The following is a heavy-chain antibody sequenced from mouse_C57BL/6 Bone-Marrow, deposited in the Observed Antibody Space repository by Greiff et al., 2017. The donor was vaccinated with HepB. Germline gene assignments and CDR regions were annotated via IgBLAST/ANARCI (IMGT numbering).Heavy chain of an antibody. CDR3: ARPGPYFDV. V-gene: IGHV1-54*01. CDR2: INPGSGGT. Sequence: VQLQQSGAELVRPGTSVKVSCKASGYAFTNYLIEWVKQRPGQGLEWIGVINPGSGGTNYNEKFKGKATLTADKSSSTAYMQLSSLTSEDSAVYFCARPGPYFDVWGTGTTVTVSS. CDR1: GYAFTNYL. J-gene: IGHJ1*03.